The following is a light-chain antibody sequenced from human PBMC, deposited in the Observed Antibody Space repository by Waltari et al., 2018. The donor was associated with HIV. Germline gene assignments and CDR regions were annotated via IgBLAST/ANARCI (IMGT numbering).Light chain of an antibody. Sequence: SSELTQDPAVSVALGQTVRITCQGDSLRSYYASWYQQKPGQAPVLVIYGKNNRPSGIPDRVSGASSGNTASLTITEAQAEDDADYYCNSRDSSGNHYVFGTGTKVTVL. CDR2: GKN. CDR3: NSRDSSGNHYV. CDR1: SLRSYY. V-gene: IGLV3-19*01. J-gene: IGLJ1*01.